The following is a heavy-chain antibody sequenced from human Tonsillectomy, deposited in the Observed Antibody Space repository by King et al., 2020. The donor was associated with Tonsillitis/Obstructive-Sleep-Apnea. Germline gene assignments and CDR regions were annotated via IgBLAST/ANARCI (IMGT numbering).Heavy chain of an antibody. J-gene: IGHJ4*02. Sequence: QLVQSGAEVKKPGASVKVSCKASGYTFTSYYMHWVRQAPGQGLEWMGIINPIGGSTSYAQKFQGRVTMTRDTSTSTVYMELGSLRSEDTAVYYCARDMSDQIEYSSSLASSDYWGQGTLVTVSS. CDR3: ARDMSDQIEYSSSLASSDY. CDR2: INPIGGST. D-gene: IGHD6-6*01. CDR1: GYTFTSYY. V-gene: IGHV1-46*01.